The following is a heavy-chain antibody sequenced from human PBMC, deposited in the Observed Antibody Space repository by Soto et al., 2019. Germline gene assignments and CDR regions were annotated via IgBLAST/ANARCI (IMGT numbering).Heavy chain of an antibody. CDR2: ISAYNGNT. V-gene: IGHV1-18*04. J-gene: IGHJ4*02. CDR1: GYTFTSYG. Sequence: ASVKVSCKASGYTFTSYGISWVRQAPGQGLEWMGWISAYNGNTNYAQKLQGRVTMTTDTATSTAYMELRSLRSDATAVYYCARDAELLYFDWLLRPGFDYWGQGTLVTVSS. D-gene: IGHD3-9*01. CDR3: ARDAELLYFDWLLRPGFDY.